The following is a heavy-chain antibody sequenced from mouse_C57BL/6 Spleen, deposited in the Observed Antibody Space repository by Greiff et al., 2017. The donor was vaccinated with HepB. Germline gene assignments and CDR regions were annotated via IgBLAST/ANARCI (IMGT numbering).Heavy chain of an antibody. Sequence: VQLQQSGPELVKPGASVKISCKASGYTFTDYYMNWVKQSHGKSLEWIGDINPNNGGTSYNQKFKGKATLTVDKSSSTAYMELRSLTSEDSAVYYCARSQLFYFDYWGQGTTLTVSS. D-gene: IGHD4-1*02. J-gene: IGHJ2*01. CDR1: GYTFTDYY. CDR2: INPNNGGT. V-gene: IGHV1-26*01. CDR3: ARSQLFYFDY.